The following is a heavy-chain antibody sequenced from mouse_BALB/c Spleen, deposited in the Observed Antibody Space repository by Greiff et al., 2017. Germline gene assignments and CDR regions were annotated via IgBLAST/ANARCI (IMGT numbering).Heavy chain of an antibody. J-gene: IGHJ4*01. V-gene: IGHV7-3*02. D-gene: IGHD2-1*01. Sequence: EVKLVESGGGLVQPGGSLRLSCATSGFTFTDYYMSWVRQPPGKALEWLGFIRNKANGYTTEYSASVKGRFTISRDNSQSILYLQMNTLRAEDSATYYGARDMRGNYLYYYAMDYWGQGTSVTVSS. CDR2: IRNKANGYTT. CDR3: ARDMRGNYLYYYAMDY. CDR1: GFTFTDYY.